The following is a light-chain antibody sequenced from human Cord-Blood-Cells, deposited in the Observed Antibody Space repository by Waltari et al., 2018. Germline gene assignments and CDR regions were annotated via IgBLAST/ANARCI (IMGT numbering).Light chain of an antibody. CDR2: DVS. CDR1: SSYVGGYNY. V-gene: IGLV2-14*01. J-gene: IGLJ3*02. Sequence: QSALTQPASVSGSPGQSITISCTGTSSYVGGYNYVSWYQQHPGKAPKLMIYDVSNRPSGVSNRFSGSKPGNTASLTISGLQAEDEADYYCSSSTSSSTWVFGGGTKLTVL. CDR3: SSSTSSSTWV.